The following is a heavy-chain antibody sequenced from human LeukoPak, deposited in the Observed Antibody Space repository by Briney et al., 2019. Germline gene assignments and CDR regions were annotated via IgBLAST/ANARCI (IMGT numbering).Heavy chain of an antibody. CDR2: INHSGST. V-gene: IGHV4-34*01. Sequence: SETLSLTCAVYGGSFSGYYWSWIRQPPGEGLEWIGEINHSGSTNYNPSLKSRVTISVDTSKNQFSLKLSSVTAADTAVYYCARRANITGTTGMFDFWGQGTLVTVSS. D-gene: IGHD1-20*01. CDR1: GGSFSGYY. CDR3: ARRANITGTTGMFDF. J-gene: IGHJ4*02.